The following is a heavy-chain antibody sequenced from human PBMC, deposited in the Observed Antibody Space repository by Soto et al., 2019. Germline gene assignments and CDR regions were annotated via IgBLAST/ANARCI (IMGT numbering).Heavy chain of an antibody. CDR3: AKAITMIVVVITSIVVNDY. J-gene: IGHJ4*02. CDR2: ISGSGGST. V-gene: IGHV3-23*01. D-gene: IGHD3-22*01. Sequence: GGSLRLSCAASGFTFSSYAMSWFRQAPGKGLEWVSAISGSGGSTYYADSVKGRFTISRDNSKNTLYLQMNSLRAEDTAVYYCAKAITMIVVVITSIVVNDYWGQGTLVTVSS. CDR1: GFTFSSYA.